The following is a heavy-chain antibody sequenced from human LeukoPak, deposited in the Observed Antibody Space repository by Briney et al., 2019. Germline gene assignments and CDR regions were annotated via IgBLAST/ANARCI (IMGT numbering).Heavy chain of an antibody. CDR1: GYTFTGYY. D-gene: IGHD3-10*01. CDR3: ASAGWFGESDYFDY. Sequence: ASVKVSCKASGYTFTGYYMHWVRQAPGQGLEWMGRINPNSGGTNYAQTFQGRVTMTRDTSISTAYMELSRLRSDDTAVYYCASAGWFGESDYFDYWGQGTLVTVSS. CDR2: INPNSGGT. J-gene: IGHJ4*02. V-gene: IGHV1-2*06.